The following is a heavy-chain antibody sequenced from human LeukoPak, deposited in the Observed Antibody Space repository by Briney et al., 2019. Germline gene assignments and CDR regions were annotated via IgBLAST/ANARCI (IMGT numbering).Heavy chain of an antibody. J-gene: IGHJ5*02. CDR3: ARSGPLTTVTTYWFDP. CDR1: GYTFTSYG. D-gene: IGHD4-17*01. V-gene: IGHV1-18*01. CDR2: ISAYNGNT. Sequence: GASVKVSCKASGYTFTSYGISWVRQAPGQGLEWMGWISAYNGNTNYAQKLQGRVTMTTDTSTSTAYMELRSLRSDDTAVYYCARSGPLTTVTTYWFDPWGQGTLVTVSS.